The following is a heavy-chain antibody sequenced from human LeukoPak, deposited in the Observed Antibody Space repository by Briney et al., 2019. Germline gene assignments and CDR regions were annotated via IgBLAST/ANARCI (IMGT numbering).Heavy chain of an antibody. D-gene: IGHD6-19*01. J-gene: IGHJ4*02. CDR1: GFTFSSYA. Sequence: PGGSLRLSCAASGFTFSSYAMSWVRQAPGKGLEWVSAISGSGGSTYYADSVKGRFTISRDDSKNTLYLQMNSLRAEDTAVYYCARAGAVAGKREYYFDYWGQGTLITVSS. CDR3: ARAGAVAGKREYYFDY. V-gene: IGHV3-23*01. CDR2: ISGSGGST.